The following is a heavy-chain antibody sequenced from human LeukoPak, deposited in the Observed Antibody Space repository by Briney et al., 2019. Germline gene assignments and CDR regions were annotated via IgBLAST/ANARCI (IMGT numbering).Heavy chain of an antibody. V-gene: IGHV4-59*01. D-gene: IGHD3-10*01. CDR3: ARVYYYGSGSYYSFDY. CDR1: GGSISSYY. J-gene: IGHJ4*02. Sequence: SETLSLTCTVSGGSISSYYWSWIRQPPGKGLEWFGYIYYSGSTNYNPSLKSRVTISVDTSKNQFSLKLSSVTAADTAVYYCARVYYYGSGSYYSFDYWGQGTLVTVSS. CDR2: IYYSGST.